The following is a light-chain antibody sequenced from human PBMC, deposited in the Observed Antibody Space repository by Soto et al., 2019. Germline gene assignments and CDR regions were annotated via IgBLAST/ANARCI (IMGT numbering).Light chain of an antibody. CDR1: QSVGSN. V-gene: IGKV3-15*01. CDR3: QQYYNLWT. J-gene: IGKJ1*01. Sequence: EIVMTQSPGTLSVSPGERGTLSCRASQSVGSNLAWFQQKPGQAPRLLIQGASTRATGIPGRFSGSGSGTEFTLTISSLQSEDFAVYYSQQYYNLWTFGQGTKVEIK. CDR2: GAS.